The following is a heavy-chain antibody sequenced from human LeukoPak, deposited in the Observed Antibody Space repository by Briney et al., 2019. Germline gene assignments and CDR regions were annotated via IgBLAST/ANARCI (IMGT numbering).Heavy chain of an antibody. V-gene: IGHV3-74*01. D-gene: IGHD2-15*01. CDR3: ARDLTVRCSGGSCYSAFDY. CDR2: ISADGTKA. CDR1: GFTFGNFW. Sequence: GGSLRLSCAASGFTFGNFWMHWVRQVPGKGLVWVARISADGTKAAYADSVKGRFTISRDNAKNSLYLQMNSLRAEDTAVYYCARDLTVRCSGGSCYSAFDYWGQGTLVTVSS. J-gene: IGHJ4*02.